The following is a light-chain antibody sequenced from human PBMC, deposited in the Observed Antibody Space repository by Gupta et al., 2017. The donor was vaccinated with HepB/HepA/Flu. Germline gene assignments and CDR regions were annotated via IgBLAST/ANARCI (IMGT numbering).Light chain of an antibody. CDR2: LGS. CDR1: QSLRHSNGYNY. J-gene: IGKJ4*01. V-gene: IGKV2-28*01. Sequence: DIVMTQSPLSLPVTPGEPASISCRSSQSLRHSNGYNYLDWYLQKPGQSPQLLIYLGSNRASGVPDRFSGSGSGTDFTLEISKVEAEDVGVFYCRQALQTPRTFGGGTKVEIK. CDR3: RQALQTPRT.